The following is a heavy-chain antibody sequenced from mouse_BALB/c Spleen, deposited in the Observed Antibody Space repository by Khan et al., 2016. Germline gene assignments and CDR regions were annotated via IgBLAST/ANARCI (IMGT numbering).Heavy chain of an antibody. J-gene: IGHJ1*01. Sequence: QIQLVQSGPELKKPGETVKISCKASGYTFTNYGMNWVKQAPGKGLKWMGWINTYTGEPTYADDFKGRFAFSLETSASTAYLQINNLKNEDMATXFCARCRYDSYWYFDVGDAGTTDTVSS. V-gene: IGHV9-1*02. D-gene: IGHD2-14*01. CDR3: ARCRYDSYWYFDV. CDR2: INTYTGEP. CDR1: GYTFTNYG.